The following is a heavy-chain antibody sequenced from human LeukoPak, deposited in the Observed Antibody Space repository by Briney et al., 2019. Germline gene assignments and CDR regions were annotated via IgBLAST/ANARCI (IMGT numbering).Heavy chain of an antibody. V-gene: IGHV3-30*18. CDR3: AKDPRVKYSDNYYYWFDP. D-gene: IGHD1-26*01. CDR1: GFSFSTYG. J-gene: IGHJ5*02. Sequence: GGSLRLSCAASGFSFSTYGRHWVRQAPGKGPEWLAVTSYDGKKKIYADSVKGRFTISRDNSKDTLYLQMNGLRPEDTAVYHCAKDPRVKYSDNYYYWFDPWGQGTLVTVSS. CDR2: TSYDGKKK.